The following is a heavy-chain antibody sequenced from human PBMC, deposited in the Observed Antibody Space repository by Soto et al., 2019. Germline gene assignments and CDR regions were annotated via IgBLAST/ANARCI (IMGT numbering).Heavy chain of an antibody. CDR1: GFTFSSYA. Sequence: GGSLRLSCAASGFTFSSYAMSWVRQAPGKGLEWVSAISGSGGSTYYADSVKGRFTISRDNSKNTLYLQMNSLRAEDTAVYYCAKSSLVPAATRTKYYFDYWGQGTLVTVSS. J-gene: IGHJ4*02. D-gene: IGHD2-2*01. CDR2: ISGSGGST. CDR3: AKSSLVPAATRTKYYFDY. V-gene: IGHV3-23*01.